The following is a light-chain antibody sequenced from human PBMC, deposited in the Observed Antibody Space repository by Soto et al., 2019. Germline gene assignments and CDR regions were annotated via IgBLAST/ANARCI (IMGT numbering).Light chain of an antibody. CDR2: GAS. V-gene: IGKV3-20*01. Sequence: EVVLTQSPNTLSLSPGERATLSCWASQSLRSSYLAWYQRKPGQAPRLLMFGASRRATGIPDRFNGSGSGTDFALTISRLELEDSAVYYCQQYGVSPLTFGPGTKVEIK. J-gene: IGKJ3*01. CDR1: QSLRSSY. CDR3: QQYGVSPLT.